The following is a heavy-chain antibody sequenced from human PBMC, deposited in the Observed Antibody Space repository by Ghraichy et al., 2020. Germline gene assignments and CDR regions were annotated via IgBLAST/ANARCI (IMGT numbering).Heavy chain of an antibody. V-gene: IGHV3-30*18. J-gene: IGHJ6*02. Sequence: GGSLRLSCAASGFTFSSYGMHWVRQAPGKGLEWVAVISYDGSNKYYADSVKGRFTISRDNSKNTLYLQMNSLRAEDTAVYYCAKWGLSYYYGMDVWGQGTTVTVSS. CDR3: AKWGLSYYYGMDV. D-gene: IGHD3-16*01. CDR2: ISYDGSNK. CDR1: GFTFSSYG.